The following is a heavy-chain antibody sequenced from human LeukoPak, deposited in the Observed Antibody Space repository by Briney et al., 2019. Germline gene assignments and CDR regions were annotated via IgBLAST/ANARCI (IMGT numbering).Heavy chain of an antibody. CDR3: ARGPLGDSDDY. CDR2: ISSSSSTI. V-gene: IGHV3-48*04. D-gene: IGHD3-16*01. CDR1: GFTFSSYS. J-gene: IGHJ4*02. Sequence: SGGSLRLSCAASGFTFSSYSMNWVRQAPGKGLEWVSYISSSSSTIYYADSVKGRFTISRDNAKNSLYLQMNSLRAEDTAVYYCARGPLGDSDDYWGQGTLVTVSS.